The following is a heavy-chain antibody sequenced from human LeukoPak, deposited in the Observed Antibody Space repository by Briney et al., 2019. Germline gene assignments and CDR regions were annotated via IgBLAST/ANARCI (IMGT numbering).Heavy chain of an antibody. Sequence: GGSLRLSCEVSGFTFRTYAMTWVRQAPGKGLEWVSIISDSGLSTYYADSVKGRFTISRDNSKNTLYLQMNSLRAEDTAVYYCARDGGYSAIDYWGQGTLVTVSS. J-gene: IGHJ4*02. V-gene: IGHV3-23*01. CDR2: ISDSGLST. CDR1: GFTFRTYA. CDR3: ARDGGYSAIDY. D-gene: IGHD5-12*01.